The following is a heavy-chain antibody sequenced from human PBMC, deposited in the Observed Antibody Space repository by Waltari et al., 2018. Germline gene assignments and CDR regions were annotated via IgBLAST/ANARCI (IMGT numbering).Heavy chain of an antibody. CDR3: ARDLEIAARVFDY. Sequence: QVQLVQSGAEVKKPGASVTVSCKASGYTFTRYDITWVRQATGQGLEWMGWMNPNSGNTGYAQKFQGRVTMTRNTSISTAYMELSSLRSEDTAVYYCARDLEIAARVFDYWGQGTLVTVSS. D-gene: IGHD6-6*01. CDR2: MNPNSGNT. J-gene: IGHJ4*02. V-gene: IGHV1-8*01. CDR1: GYTFTRYD.